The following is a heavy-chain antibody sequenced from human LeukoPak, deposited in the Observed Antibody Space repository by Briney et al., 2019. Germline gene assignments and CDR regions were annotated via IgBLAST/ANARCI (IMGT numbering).Heavy chain of an antibody. Sequence: ASVKVSCKASGYTFTSYYMHWVRQAPGQGLEWMGWISAYNGNTNYAQKLQGRVTMTTDTSTSTAYMELRSLRSDDTAVYYCAVFNGDTAMDTDAFDIWGQGTMVTVSS. CDR2: ISAYNGNT. V-gene: IGHV1-18*04. CDR1: GYTFTSYY. J-gene: IGHJ3*02. D-gene: IGHD5-18*01. CDR3: AVFNGDTAMDTDAFDI.